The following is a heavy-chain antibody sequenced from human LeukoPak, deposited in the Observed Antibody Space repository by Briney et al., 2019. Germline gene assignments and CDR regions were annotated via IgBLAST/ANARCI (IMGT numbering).Heavy chain of an antibody. V-gene: IGHV3-23*01. J-gene: IGHJ4*02. D-gene: IGHD2-8*01. CDR3: AKDVCTSPRCLLYSDS. Sequence: EGSLRLSCATSGFAFSNYAMSWFRRAPGKGLEWVSGISGVNTYYADSVKGRFTISRDNSKNVLYVQMNRLRVEDTAVYFCAKDVCTSPRCLLYSDSWGQGTLVTVSS. CDR1: GFAFSNYA. CDR2: ISGVNT.